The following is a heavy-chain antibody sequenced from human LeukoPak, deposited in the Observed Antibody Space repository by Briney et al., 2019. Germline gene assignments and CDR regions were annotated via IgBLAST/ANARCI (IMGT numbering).Heavy chain of an antibody. CDR1: GFTFSSYG. V-gene: IGHV3-23*01. CDR3: AKHYASYYFDS. D-gene: IGHD2-2*01. Sequence: GGSLRLSCAASGFTFSSYGMHWVRQAPGKGLEWVSAMSGSAGGTYYAESVKGRFTISRDNSKSTLYLQMNSLRAEDTAVYYCAKHYASYYFDSWGQGTLVTVSS. J-gene: IGHJ4*02. CDR2: MSGSAGGT.